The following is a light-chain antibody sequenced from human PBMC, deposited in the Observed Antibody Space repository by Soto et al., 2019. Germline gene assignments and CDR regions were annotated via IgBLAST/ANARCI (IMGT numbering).Light chain of an antibody. V-gene: IGKV1-33*01. CDR2: AAS. J-gene: IGKJ4*01. CDR1: QDISNY. CDR3: QQYDNLRGLT. Sequence: DIQMTQSPSSLSASVGDRVTITCQASQDISNYLNWYQQKPGKAPKLLIYAASNLETGVPSRFSGSGSGTDFTFTISSLQPEDIATYYRQQYDNLRGLTFGGGTKVDIK.